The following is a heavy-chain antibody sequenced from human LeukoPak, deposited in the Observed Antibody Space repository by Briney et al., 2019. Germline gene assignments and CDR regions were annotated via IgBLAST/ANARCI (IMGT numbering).Heavy chain of an antibody. CDR3: ARARAGAFDI. CDR2: ISSSSSYI. Sequence: GGSLRLSCAASGFTFSSYSMNWVRQAPGKGLEWVPSISSSSSYIYYADSVKGRSTISRDNAKNSLCLQMNSLRAEDTAVYYCARARAGAFDIWGQGTMVTVSS. J-gene: IGHJ3*02. CDR1: GFTFSSYS. V-gene: IGHV3-21*01.